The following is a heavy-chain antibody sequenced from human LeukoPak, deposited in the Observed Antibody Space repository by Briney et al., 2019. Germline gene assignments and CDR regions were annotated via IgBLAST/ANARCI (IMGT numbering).Heavy chain of an antibody. Sequence: PSETLSLTCTVSGGSISSGGSYWSWIRQHPGKGLEWIGYIYYSGSTYYNPSLKSRVTISVDASKNQFSLKLNSVTAADTAVYYCARGHNYGSGSYFDYWGQGTLVTVSS. D-gene: IGHD3-10*01. J-gene: IGHJ4*02. CDR1: GGSISSGGSY. V-gene: IGHV4-31*03. CDR3: ARGHNYGSGSYFDY. CDR2: IYYSGST.